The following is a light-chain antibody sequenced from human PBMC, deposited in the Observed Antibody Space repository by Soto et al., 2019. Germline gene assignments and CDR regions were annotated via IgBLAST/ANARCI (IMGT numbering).Light chain of an antibody. J-gene: IGLJ3*02. V-gene: IGLV7-46*01. CDR3: LLSCGDGRPGV. CDR1: TGGVTSSHY. Sequence: QAVVTQEPSLTVSPGGTVTLTCGSSTGGVTSSHYPYWFQQKPGQAPRTLIYDISKKYSWTPARFSGSLLGGKAALTLSGAQPEDEADYYCLLSCGDGRPGVFGGGTKLTVL. CDR2: DIS.